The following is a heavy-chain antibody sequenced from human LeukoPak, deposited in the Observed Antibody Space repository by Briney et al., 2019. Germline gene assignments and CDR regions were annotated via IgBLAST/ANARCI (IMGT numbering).Heavy chain of an antibody. CDR1: GGSISSGGYC. Sequence: PSETLSLTCTVSGGSISSGGYCCTWIRQHPGKALEWIGYIYYSGSTYYNPSLKSRVTISVDTSKNQFSLKLSSVTAADTAVYYCARFPYSGYDYWYFDLWGRGTLVTVSS. J-gene: IGHJ2*01. CDR3: ARFPYSGYDYWYFDL. CDR2: IYYSGST. V-gene: IGHV4-31*03. D-gene: IGHD5-12*01.